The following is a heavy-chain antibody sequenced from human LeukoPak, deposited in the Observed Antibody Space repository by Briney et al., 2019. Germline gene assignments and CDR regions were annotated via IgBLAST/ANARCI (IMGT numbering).Heavy chain of an antibody. V-gene: IGHV3-23*01. J-gene: IGHJ4*02. D-gene: IGHD5-18*01. CDR3: AKLEDPVMVRSVDY. CDR2: ISGSGGST. CDR1: GFTFNNYA. Sequence: GGSLRLSCAGSGFTFNNYATSWVRQAPGEGLQWVSAISGSGGSTYYADSVKGRFTISRDNSKNTLYLQMNSLRAEDTAVYYCAKLEDPVMVRSVDYWGQGTLVTVSS.